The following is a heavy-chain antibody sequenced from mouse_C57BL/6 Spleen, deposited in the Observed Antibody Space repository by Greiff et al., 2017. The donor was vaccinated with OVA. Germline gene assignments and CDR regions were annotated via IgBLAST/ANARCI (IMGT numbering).Heavy chain of an antibody. V-gene: IGHV3-6*01. Sequence: VQLQQSGPGLVKPSQSLSLTCSVTGYSITSGYYWNWIRQFPGNKLEWMGYISYDGSNNYNPSLKNRISITRDTSKNQFFLKLNSVTTEDTATYYCARGVITTVEGAWFAYWGQGTLVTVSA. J-gene: IGHJ3*01. CDR1: GYSITSGYY. CDR2: ISYDGSN. D-gene: IGHD1-1*01. CDR3: ARGVITTVEGAWFAY.